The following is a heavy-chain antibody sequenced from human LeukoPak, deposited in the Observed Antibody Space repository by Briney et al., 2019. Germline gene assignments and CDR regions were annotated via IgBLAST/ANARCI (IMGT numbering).Heavy chain of an antibody. CDR3: ASRHISGYDLGADY. Sequence: GASVKVSCKASGYTFTGYYMHWVRQAPGQGLEWMGWISAYNGNTNYAQKLQGRVTMTTDTSTSTAYMELRSLRSDDTAVYYCASRHISGYDLGADYWGQGTLVTVSS. D-gene: IGHD5-12*01. CDR1: GYTFTGYY. J-gene: IGHJ4*02. V-gene: IGHV1-18*04. CDR2: ISAYNGNT.